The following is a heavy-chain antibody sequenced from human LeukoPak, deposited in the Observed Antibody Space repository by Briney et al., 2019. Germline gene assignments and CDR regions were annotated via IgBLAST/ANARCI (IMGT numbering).Heavy chain of an antibody. J-gene: IGHJ4*02. CDR1: GFTFTSSA. CDR3: AADFDYYDSSGYYHNLDY. V-gene: IGHV1-58*02. Sequence: EASVKVSFKASGFTFTSSAMQWVRQARGQRLEWIGWIVVGRGNTNYAQKFQERVTITRDMSTSTAYMELSSLRSEDTAVYYCAADFDYYDSSGYYHNLDYWGQGTLVTVSS. CDR2: IVVGRGNT. D-gene: IGHD3-22*01.